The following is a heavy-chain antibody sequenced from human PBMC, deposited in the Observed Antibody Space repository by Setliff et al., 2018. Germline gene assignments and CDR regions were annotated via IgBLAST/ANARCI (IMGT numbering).Heavy chain of an antibody. Sequence: SVKVSCKASGGTFSSYAISWVRQAPGQGLEWMGGIIPIFGTANYAQKFQGRVTITADESTSTAYMELSSLRSEDTAVYYCARDLGGVRYYGSGQGSDPWGQGTLVTVSS. CDR2: IIPIFGTA. J-gene: IGHJ5*02. V-gene: IGHV1-69*13. D-gene: IGHD3-10*01. CDR1: GGTFSSYA. CDR3: ARDLGGVRYYGSGQGSDP.